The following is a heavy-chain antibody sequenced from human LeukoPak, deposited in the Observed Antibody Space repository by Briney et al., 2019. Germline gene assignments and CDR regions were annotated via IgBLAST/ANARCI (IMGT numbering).Heavy chain of an antibody. D-gene: IGHD2-2*01. CDR1: GYSFTSYG. J-gene: IGHJ3*02. CDR2: ISAYNGNT. V-gene: IGHV1-18*01. CDR3: ARDFVVVPAASSVDAFDI. Sequence: GASVKVSCKASGYSFTSYGISWVRQTAGHGFDWMGWISAYNGNTNYAQKLQGRVTMTTDTSTSTAYMELRSLRSDDTAVYYCARDFVVVPAASSVDAFDIWGQGTMVTVSS.